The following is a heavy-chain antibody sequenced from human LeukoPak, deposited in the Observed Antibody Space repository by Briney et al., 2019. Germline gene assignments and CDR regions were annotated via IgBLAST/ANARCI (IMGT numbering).Heavy chain of an antibody. Sequence: ASVKVSCKASGYTFTGYYMHWVRQAPGQGLEWMGWINPNSGGTNYAQKFQGRVTMTRDTSISTAYMELSRLRSDDTAVYYCARSTTEMTTRFFEVAFDLWGQGTMVTVSS. CDR2: INPNSGGT. J-gene: IGHJ3*01. D-gene: IGHD4-17*01. CDR3: ARSTTEMTTRFFEVAFDL. V-gene: IGHV1-2*02. CDR1: GYTFTGYY.